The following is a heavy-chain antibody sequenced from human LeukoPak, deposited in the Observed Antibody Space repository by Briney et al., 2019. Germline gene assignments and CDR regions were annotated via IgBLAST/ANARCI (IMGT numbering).Heavy chain of an antibody. Sequence: PGGSLRLSCAASGFTFSSFAMSWVRQAPGKGLEWVSAISDSGGTTYYADSVKGRFTISRDNSKNTLYLQMNSLRAEDTAVYYCAKVFGDYYGSGSYWDYWGQGTLVTVSS. CDR3: AKVFGDYYGSGSYWDY. CDR1: GFTFSSFA. D-gene: IGHD3-10*01. V-gene: IGHV3-23*01. CDR2: ISDSGGTT. J-gene: IGHJ4*02.